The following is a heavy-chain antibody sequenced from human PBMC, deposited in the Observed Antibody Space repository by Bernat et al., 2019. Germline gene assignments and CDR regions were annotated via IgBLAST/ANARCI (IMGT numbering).Heavy chain of an antibody. V-gene: IGHV3-30*18. CDR2: ISYDGSNK. CDR3: AKERWLQLYYFDY. D-gene: IGHD5-24*01. CDR1: GFTFSSYG. Sequence: QVQLVGSGGGVVQPGRSLRLSCAASGFTFSSYGMHWVRQAPGKGLEWVAVISYDGSNKYYADSVKGRFTISRDNSKNTLYLQMNSLRAEDTAVYYCAKERWLQLYYFDYWGQGTLVTVSS. J-gene: IGHJ4*02.